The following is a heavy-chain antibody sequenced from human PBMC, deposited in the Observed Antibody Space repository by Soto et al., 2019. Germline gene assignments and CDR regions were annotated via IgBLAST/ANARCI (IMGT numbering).Heavy chain of an antibody. D-gene: IGHD6-6*01. Sequence: ASVKVSCKGSGYSFTSYWIGWVRQMPGKGLEWMGIIYPGDSDTRYSPSFQGQVTISADKSISTAYLQWSSLKASDTAMYYCARRAEYSSSSSPGNFDYWGQGTLVTVSS. CDR3: ARRAEYSSSSSPGNFDY. V-gene: IGHV5-51*01. J-gene: IGHJ4*02. CDR1: GYSFTSYW. CDR2: IYPGDSDT.